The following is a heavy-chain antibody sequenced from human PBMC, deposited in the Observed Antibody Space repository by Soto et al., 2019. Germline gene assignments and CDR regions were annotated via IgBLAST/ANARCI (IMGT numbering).Heavy chain of an antibody. Sequence: KTSETLSLTCAVYGGSVNGYYWNWIRQPPGKGLEWIGGINHTGGTHYNPSLKSRVTMSVDTSKHQFSLRLRSVTAADTAIYYCATRITVFGLLIPPFDPRRQGTQFTVAS. D-gene: IGHD3-3*01. V-gene: IGHV4-34*01. CDR2: INHTGGT. J-gene: IGHJ5*02. CDR3: ATRITVFGLLIPPFDP. CDR1: GGSVNGYY.